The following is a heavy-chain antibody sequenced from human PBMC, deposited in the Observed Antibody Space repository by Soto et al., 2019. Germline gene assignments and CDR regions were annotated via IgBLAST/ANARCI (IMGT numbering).Heavy chain of an antibody. CDR1: GFTFSTYA. CDR3: AKYSGYNLDY. J-gene: IGHJ4*02. Sequence: GGSLRLSCAASGFTFSTYAMGWVRQAPGKGLEWVSTIGGSGGTTDYADSVKGRFTISRDNSKNTLYLQMNSLRAEDTAVYYCAKYSGYNLDYWGQGTLVTVSS. D-gene: IGHD5-12*01. V-gene: IGHV3-23*01. CDR2: IGGSGGTT.